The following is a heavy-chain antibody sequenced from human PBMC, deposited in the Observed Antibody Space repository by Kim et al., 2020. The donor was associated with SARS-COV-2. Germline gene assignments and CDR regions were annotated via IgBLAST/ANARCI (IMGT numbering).Heavy chain of an antibody. CDR1: GFTFDTYA. CDR2: ISGNGVNK. CDR3: AKVVVMDGYNYFYYYGMDV. J-gene: IGHJ6*02. Sequence: GGSLRLSCVASGFTFDTYAMSWVRQAPGKGLEWVSVISGNGVNKFYADSVRGRFTISRDNSKDTLYLQMNSLRDEDTALYYCAKVVVMDGYNYFYYYGMDVLGQGTTVTVSS. V-gene: IGHV3-23*01. D-gene: IGHD3-22*01.